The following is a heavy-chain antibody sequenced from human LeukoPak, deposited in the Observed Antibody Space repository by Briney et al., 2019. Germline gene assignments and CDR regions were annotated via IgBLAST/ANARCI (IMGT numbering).Heavy chain of an antibody. Sequence: GASVKVSCKASGYTFTSYGISWVRQAPGQGLEWMGWMNPNSGNTGYAQKFQGRVTMTRNTSISTAYMELSSLRSEDTAVYYCARAPHSITMVRGVIIRGNDFDPWGQGTLVTVSS. CDR2: MNPNSGNT. CDR3: ARAPHSITMVRGVIIRGNDFDP. J-gene: IGHJ5*02. D-gene: IGHD3-10*01. V-gene: IGHV1-8*02. CDR1: GYTFTSYG.